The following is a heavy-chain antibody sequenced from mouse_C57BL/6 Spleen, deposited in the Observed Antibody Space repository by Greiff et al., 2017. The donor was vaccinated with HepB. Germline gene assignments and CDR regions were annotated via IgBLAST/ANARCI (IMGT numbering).Heavy chain of an antibody. Sequence: EVNVVESGGGLVQPGGSLSLSCAASGFTFTDYYMSWVRQPPGKALEWLGFIRNKANGYTTEYSASVKGRFTISRDNSQSSLYLQMHALRAEDSATYYCARCYYYGSRHEGFAYWGQGTLVTVSA. D-gene: IGHD1-1*01. CDR2: IRNKANGYTT. J-gene: IGHJ3*01. CDR3: ARCYYYGSRHEGFAY. CDR1: GFTFTDYY. V-gene: IGHV7-3*01.